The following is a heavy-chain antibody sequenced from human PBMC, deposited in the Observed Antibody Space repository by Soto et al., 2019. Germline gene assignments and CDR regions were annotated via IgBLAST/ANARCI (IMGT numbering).Heavy chain of an antibody. D-gene: IGHD6-13*01. Sequence: SETLSLTCTVSGASLTSYYLNWIRQPPGKGLEWIGHIYYTGSTNYNPSLKSRVTISVDTSKNQFSLKLTSVTAADTALYYCARETSSWYGWFDSWAREPWSPSTQ. J-gene: IGHJ5*01. CDR3: ARETSSWYGWFDS. V-gene: IGHV4-59*01. CDR1: GASLTSYY. CDR2: IYYTGST.